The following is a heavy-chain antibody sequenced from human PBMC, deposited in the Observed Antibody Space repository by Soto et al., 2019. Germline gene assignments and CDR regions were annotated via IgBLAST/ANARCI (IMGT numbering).Heavy chain of an antibody. CDR1: GFTVSNNY. D-gene: IGHD3-16*01. CDR3: AAYSHKGY. CDR2: IYSGGST. Sequence: EEQLVESGGDLVQPGGSLRLSCAASGFTVSNNYMSWFRQAPGKGLEWVSLIYSGGSTYYAASVKGRFTISRDSSKNTLYLQMNSLRAEDTAMYYCAAYSHKGYWGQGTLVTVSS. J-gene: IGHJ4*02. V-gene: IGHV3-66*01.